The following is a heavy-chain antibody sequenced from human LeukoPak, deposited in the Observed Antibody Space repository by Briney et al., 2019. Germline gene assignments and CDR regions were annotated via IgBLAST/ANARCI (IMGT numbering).Heavy chain of an antibody. J-gene: IGHJ4*02. CDR3: ARGVGAMVTDRFDY. CDR2: IYSSGGT. V-gene: IGHV3-53*05. Sequence: PGGSLRLSCAASGFTVSINYMSWVRQAPGKGLEWVSVIYSSGGTSYADSVKGRFTISRDNSKNTLSLQMNSLRSEDTAVYYCARGVGAMVTDRFDYWGQGTLVTVSS. CDR1: GFTVSINY. D-gene: IGHD5-18*01.